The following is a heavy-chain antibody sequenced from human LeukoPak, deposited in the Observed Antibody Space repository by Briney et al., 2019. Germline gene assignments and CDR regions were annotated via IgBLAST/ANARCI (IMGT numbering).Heavy chain of an antibody. CDR1: GFSFTDYY. V-gene: IGHV3-11*01. D-gene: IGHD4-17*01. CDR3: ARAGDSGDFPVGYFHYMDV. CDR2: ISRTGHFT. J-gene: IGHJ6*03. Sequence: GGSLRLSCEASGFSFTDYYVTWTRQAPGKGLEWVSYISRTGHFTYYGDSVAGRFTISRDTAKNSLFLQMTSLRVEDTAVYYCARAGDSGDFPVGYFHYMDVWGKGTTVTVSS.